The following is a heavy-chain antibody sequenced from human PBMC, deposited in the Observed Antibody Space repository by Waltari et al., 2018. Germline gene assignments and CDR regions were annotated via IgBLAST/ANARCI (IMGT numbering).Heavy chain of an antibody. CDR1: GFTFRSDA. CDR2: SSGSGGST. CDR3: ASSLYGDYTQIWGRVFDY. V-gene: IGHV3-23*01. J-gene: IGHJ4*02. Sequence: VQLLESGGGLVQTGGYRRRSCAASGFTFRSDAMNWVRQAPGKGVEWVPVSSGSGGSTDYADSVKGRFTISRDNSKNTLYLQMNNLRVEDTAVYYCASSLYGDYTQIWGRVFDYWGQGTLVTVSS. D-gene: IGHD4-17*01.